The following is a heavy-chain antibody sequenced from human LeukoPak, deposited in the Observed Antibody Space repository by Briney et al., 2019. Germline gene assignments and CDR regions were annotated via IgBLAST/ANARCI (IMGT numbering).Heavy chain of an antibody. Sequence: SETLSLTCTVSGGSINTYYWSWIRQPPGKGLEWIGYIYYSGGTNYNPSLKSRVTISVDTSKNQFSLKLTSVTPEDTAVYYCARDSSTQYFQHWGQGTLVTVSS. CDR2: IYYSGGT. V-gene: IGHV4-59*12. J-gene: IGHJ1*01. D-gene: IGHD6-13*01. CDR1: GGSINTYY. CDR3: ARDSSTQYFQH.